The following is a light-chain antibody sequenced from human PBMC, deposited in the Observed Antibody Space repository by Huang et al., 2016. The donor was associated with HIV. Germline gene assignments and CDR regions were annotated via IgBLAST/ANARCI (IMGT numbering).Light chain of an antibody. CDR3: QHYRVWPPVYT. CDR1: QTVGSN. V-gene: IGKV3-15*01. J-gene: IGKJ2*01. CDR2: AAS. Sequence: EIVMTQSPATLSVSPGERATLSCRAGQTVGSNLAWYQQKPGPAPRLLIYAASTRATDIPARFSGSGSGTEFTLTISSLQSEDFAVYYCQHYRVWPPVYTFGQGTKLEIK.